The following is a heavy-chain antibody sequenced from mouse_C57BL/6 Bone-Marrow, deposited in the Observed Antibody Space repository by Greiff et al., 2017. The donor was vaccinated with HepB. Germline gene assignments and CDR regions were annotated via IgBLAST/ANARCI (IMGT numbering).Heavy chain of an antibody. CDR3: ARLWGGDYYGSSSGLWYFDV. CDR2: IDPNSGGT. V-gene: IGHV1-72*01. J-gene: IGHJ1*03. D-gene: IGHD1-1*01. CDR1: GYTFTSYW. Sequence: QVQLQQPGAELVKPGASVKMSCKASGYTFTSYWITWVKQRPGRGLEWIGRIDPNSGGTKYNEKFKSKATLTVDKPSSTAYMQLSSLTSEDSAVYYCARLWGGDYYGSSSGLWYFDVWGTGTTVTVSS.